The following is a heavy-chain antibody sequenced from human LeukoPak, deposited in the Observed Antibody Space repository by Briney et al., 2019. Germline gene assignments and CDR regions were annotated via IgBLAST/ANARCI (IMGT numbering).Heavy chain of an antibody. Sequence: GGSLRLSCAASGFIFKSYWMSWVRQAPGEGLEWVANIKEDGSESHYVGSVKGRFTISRDNAKKSLYLQMNSLRVEDTAVYFCARDRYFGAWGQGTLITVSS. V-gene: IGHV3-7*01. CDR1: GFIFKSYW. CDR2: IKEDGSES. CDR3: ARDRYFGA. J-gene: IGHJ1*01. D-gene: IGHD3-10*01.